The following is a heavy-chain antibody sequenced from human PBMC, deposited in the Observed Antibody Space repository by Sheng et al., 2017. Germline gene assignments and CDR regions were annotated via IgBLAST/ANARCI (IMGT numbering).Heavy chain of an antibody. CDR1: GFVFNDYW. V-gene: IGHV3-74*01. J-gene: IGHJ4*02. Sequence: EVELVESGGGLVQPGGSLRLSCAASGFVFNDYWMHWVRQAPGKGLVWLGRINSDGTITNYVDSVKGRFTISRDNAKNMLYLQMNSLRAEDSAVYYCASPSYGYVSLSYWGQGTLVTVSS. D-gene: IGHD5-18*01. CDR3: ASPSYGYVSLSY. CDR2: INSDGTIT.